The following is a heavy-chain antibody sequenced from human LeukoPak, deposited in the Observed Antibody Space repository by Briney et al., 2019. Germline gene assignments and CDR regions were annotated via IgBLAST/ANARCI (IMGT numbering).Heavy chain of an antibody. Sequence: SETLSLTCTVSGDSINSYYWNWIRQPPGKGLEWIGDIHYGENTNYNPSLKSRVTISLDTSRKFFSLNLSSVTAADTAVYYCARDLHLGWFDSWGQGTLVHVSS. J-gene: IGHJ5*01. D-gene: IGHD7-27*01. CDR2: IHYGENT. CDR1: GDSINSYY. V-gene: IGHV4-59*01. CDR3: ARDLHLGWFDS.